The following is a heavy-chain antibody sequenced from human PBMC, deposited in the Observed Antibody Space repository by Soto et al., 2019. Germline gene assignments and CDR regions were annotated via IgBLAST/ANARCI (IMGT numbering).Heavy chain of an antibody. CDR3: AMGGSPYVWFNEY. CDR2: IIPVFGTT. D-gene: IGHD3-16*01. Sequence: QEQLVQSGAEVKKPGSSMKVSCKASGGIFSSFAISWVRQAPGQGLEWMGGIIPVFGTTNYAQKFQDRVTITADESTNTAYMELSSLRSEDTAIYYCAMGGSPYVWFNEYWGQGTLVTVSS. V-gene: IGHV1-69*01. J-gene: IGHJ4*02. CDR1: GGIFSSFA.